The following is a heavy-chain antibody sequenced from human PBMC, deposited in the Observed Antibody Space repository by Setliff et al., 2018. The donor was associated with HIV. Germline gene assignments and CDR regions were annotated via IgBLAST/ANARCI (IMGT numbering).Heavy chain of an antibody. V-gene: IGHV4-34*01. J-gene: IGHJ4*02. CDR1: GGSFNGYS. D-gene: IGHD5-18*01. Sequence: PSETLSLTCAVYGGSFNGYSWTWIRQPPGKGLEWIGGINHSGSTNYNPSLKSRVTISVDTSKSQFSLRLNSVTAADTGVYYCARDVYSYGRFYFDYWGQGTLVTVSS. CDR3: ARDVYSYGRFYFDY. CDR2: INHSGST.